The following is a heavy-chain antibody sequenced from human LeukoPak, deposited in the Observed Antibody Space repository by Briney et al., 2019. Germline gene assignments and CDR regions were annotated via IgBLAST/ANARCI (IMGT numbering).Heavy chain of an antibody. V-gene: IGHV3-53*05. CDR2: IYSGGST. D-gene: IGHD3-10*01. CDR1: GFTVSSNY. CDR3: ARDADNVLLWFGELYN. Sequence: GGSLRLSCAASGFTVSSNYMSWVRQAPGKGLEWVSVIYSGGSTYYADSVKGRFTISRDNSKNTLYLQMNSLRAEDTTVYYCARDADNVLLWFGELYNWGQGTLVTVSS. J-gene: IGHJ4*02.